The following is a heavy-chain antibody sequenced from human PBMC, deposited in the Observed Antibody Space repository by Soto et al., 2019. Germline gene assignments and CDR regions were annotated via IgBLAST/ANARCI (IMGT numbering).Heavy chain of an antibody. CDR1: GYTFTSYY. CDR2: INPSGGST. J-gene: IGHJ5*02. CDR3: ARDMHAGFTHYFDP. Sequence: ASVKVSCKASGYTFTSYYMHWVRQAPGQGLEWMGIINPSGGSTSYAQKFQGRVTISLDTSKNQLSLKLTSMTAADTAAYYCARDMHAGFTHYFDPWGQGTLVTVSS. D-gene: IGHD1-26*01. V-gene: IGHV1-46*01.